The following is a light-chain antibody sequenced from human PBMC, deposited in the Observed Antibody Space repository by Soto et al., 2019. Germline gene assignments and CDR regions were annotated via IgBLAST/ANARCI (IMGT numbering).Light chain of an antibody. Sequence: EVVMTQSPDTLSVSPGERATLSCRASQSVSSNLAWYQQKLGQAPRLLIYGASTRANGISAKFSGSGSGTEFTLTISSLQSEDFAIYYCQQYNNWPRTFGQGTRVEIK. CDR1: QSVSSN. CDR2: GAS. J-gene: IGKJ1*01. V-gene: IGKV3-15*01. CDR3: QQYNNWPRT.